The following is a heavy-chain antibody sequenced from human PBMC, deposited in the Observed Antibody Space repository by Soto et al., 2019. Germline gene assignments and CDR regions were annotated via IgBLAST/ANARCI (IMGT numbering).Heavy chain of an antibody. V-gene: IGHV4-39*01. CDR1: GGSISSSSYY. Sequence: SETLSLTCTVSGGSISSSSYYWGWIRQPPGKGLEWIGSIYYSGSTYYNPSLKSRVTISVDTSKNQFSLKLSSVTAADTAVYYCAGGRYYDFWSGSWIYRSGSPIDYWGPGTLVSVSS. CDR3: AGGRYYDFWSGSWIYRSGSPIDY. J-gene: IGHJ4*02. CDR2: IYYSGST. D-gene: IGHD3-3*01.